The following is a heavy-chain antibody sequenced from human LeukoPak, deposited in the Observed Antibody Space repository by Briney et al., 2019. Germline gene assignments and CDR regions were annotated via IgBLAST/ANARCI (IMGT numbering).Heavy chain of an antibody. CDR3: ARDSSSSGYFQH. V-gene: IGHV4-61*02. CDR1: GGSISSGSDY. CDR2: IYTSGST. J-gene: IGHJ1*01. D-gene: IGHD6-6*01. Sequence: SETLSLTCTVSGGSISSGSDYWSWIRQPAGKGLEWIGRIYTSGSTNYNPSLKSRVTILVDTSKNQFSLKLSSVTAADTAVYYCARDSSSSGYFQHWGQGTLVTVSS.